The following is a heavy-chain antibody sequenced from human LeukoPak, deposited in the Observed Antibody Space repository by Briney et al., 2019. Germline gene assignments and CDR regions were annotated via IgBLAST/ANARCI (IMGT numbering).Heavy chain of an antibody. J-gene: IGHJ4*02. CDR2: ISQDGSNK. V-gene: IGHV3-30*03. CDR3: ASAWHLGIVVVMLDS. Sequence: GGSLRLSCAASGFSFSSYGMHWVRQAPGKGLEWVALISQDGSNKYHADSVKGRFAISRDNSKNTLYLQMNSLRVEDTAVYYCASAWHLGIVVVMLDSWGQGTLVTVSS. CDR1: GFSFSSYG. D-gene: IGHD3-22*01.